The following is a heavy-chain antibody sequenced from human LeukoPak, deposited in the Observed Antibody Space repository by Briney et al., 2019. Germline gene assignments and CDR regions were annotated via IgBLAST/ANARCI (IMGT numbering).Heavy chain of an antibody. Sequence: SQTLSLTCTVSGGSISSGSYYWSWIRQPAGKGLEWIGRIYTSGSTNYNPSLKSRVTISADTSKNQFSLRLSSVTAADTAVYHCAKNGQSGFSFDPWGHGTLVTVSS. CDR3: AKNGQSGFSFDP. D-gene: IGHD1-26*01. J-gene: IGHJ5*02. CDR2: IYTSGST. V-gene: IGHV4-61*02. CDR1: GGSISSGSYY.